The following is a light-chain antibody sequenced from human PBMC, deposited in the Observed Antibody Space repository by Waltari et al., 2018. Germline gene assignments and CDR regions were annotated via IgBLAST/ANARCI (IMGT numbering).Light chain of an antibody. CDR1: SSDVGGYNY. V-gene: IGLV2-14*03. J-gene: IGLJ3*02. Sequence: QSALTQPASVSGSPGQSIPISCTGTSSDVGGYNYVSWYQQHPGKAPKLMIYDVSNRPSGLSNRFSGSKSGNTASLTISGLQAEDEADYYCSSYTSSNTWVFGGGTKLTVL. CDR2: DVS. CDR3: SSYTSSNTWV.